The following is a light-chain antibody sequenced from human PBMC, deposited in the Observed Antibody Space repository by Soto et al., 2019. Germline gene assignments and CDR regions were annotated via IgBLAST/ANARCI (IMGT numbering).Light chain of an antibody. J-gene: IGKJ5*01. CDR1: QSVSSSY. Sequence: EIVLTHSPGTLSLSPGERATLSCRAIQSVSSSYLAWYQQKPGQPPRLLIYGASTRATGIPARFSGSGSGTEFTLTISSLEPEDFALYYCQQLSNWPSITFGQGTRLEI. CDR2: GAS. V-gene: IGKV3D-20*02. CDR3: QQLSNWPSIT.